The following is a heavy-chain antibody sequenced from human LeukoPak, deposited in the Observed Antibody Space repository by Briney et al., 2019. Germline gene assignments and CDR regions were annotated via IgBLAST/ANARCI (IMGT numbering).Heavy chain of an antibody. J-gene: IGHJ4*02. CDR3: ARRGRGYYDSSGYYFFDY. Sequence: GGSLRLSCAASGFTFSSSAMSWVRQAPGKGLEWVSVIYSGGSTYYADSVKGRFTISRDNSKNTLYLQMNSLRAEDTAVYYCARRGRGYYDSSGYYFFDYWGQGTLVTVSS. CDR2: IYSGGST. V-gene: IGHV3-53*01. D-gene: IGHD3-22*01. CDR1: GFTFSSSA.